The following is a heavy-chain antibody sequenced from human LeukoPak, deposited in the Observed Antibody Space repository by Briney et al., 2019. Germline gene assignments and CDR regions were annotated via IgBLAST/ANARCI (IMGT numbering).Heavy chain of an antibody. V-gene: IGHV1-3*01. CDR2: INAGNGNT. CDR1: GYTFTTYA. Sequence: ASVKVSCKASGYTFTTYAMHWVRQAPGQRLEWMGWINAGNGNTKYSQKFQGRVTITRDTSASTAYMELSSLRSDDTAVYYCATQSGSYPADYYFDYWGQGTLVTVSS. CDR3: ATQSGSYPADYYFDY. D-gene: IGHD1-26*01. J-gene: IGHJ4*02.